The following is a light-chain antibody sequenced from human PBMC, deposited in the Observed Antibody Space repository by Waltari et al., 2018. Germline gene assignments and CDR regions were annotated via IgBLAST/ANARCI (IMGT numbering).Light chain of an antibody. CDR1: QSISTW. CDR3: QQYNSYSLYT. Sequence: DIQMTQSPSTLSASVGDRVTITCRASQSISTWLAWYQQKPGSAPKLLSYEASTLQTGVPSRFSGTGSGTDFTLTISSLQPDDFATYYCQQYNSYSLYTFGQGTKLEI. V-gene: IGKV1-5*03. CDR2: EAS. J-gene: IGKJ2*01.